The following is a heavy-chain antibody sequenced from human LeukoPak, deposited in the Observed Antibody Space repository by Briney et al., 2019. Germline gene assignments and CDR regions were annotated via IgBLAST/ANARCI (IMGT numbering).Heavy chain of an antibody. Sequence: GASVKVSCKASGYTFTRYAMHWVRQAPGQGLEWMGIINPSGGSTSYAQKFQGRVTMTRDTSTSTVYMELSSLRSEDTAVYYCASGIRYFDWFHLGYGMDVWGQGTTVTVSS. D-gene: IGHD3-9*01. J-gene: IGHJ6*02. CDR2: INPSGGST. CDR1: GYTFTRYA. CDR3: ASGIRYFDWFHLGYGMDV. V-gene: IGHV1-46*01.